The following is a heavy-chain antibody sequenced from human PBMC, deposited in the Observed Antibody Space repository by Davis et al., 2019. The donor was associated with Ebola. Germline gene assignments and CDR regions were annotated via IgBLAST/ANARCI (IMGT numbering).Heavy chain of an antibody. CDR2: ISWNSGSI. V-gene: IGHV3-66*03. CDR3: AKSLVVAATS. J-gene: IGHJ4*02. CDR1: GFTVSSNY. D-gene: IGHD2-15*01. Sequence: GGSLRLSCAASGFTVSSNYMSWVRQAPGKGLEWVSGISWNSGSIGYADSVKGRFTISRDNSKNTLYLQMNSLRAEDTAVYYCAKSLVVAATSWGQGTLVTVSS.